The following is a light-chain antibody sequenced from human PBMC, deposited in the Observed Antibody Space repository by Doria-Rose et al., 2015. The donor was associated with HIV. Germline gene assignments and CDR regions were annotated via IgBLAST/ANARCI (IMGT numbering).Light chain of an antibody. CDR2: DGS. J-gene: IGKJ1*01. CDR1: QSFSSTY. Sequence: EIVLTQSPGSLSLSPGERATLSCRASQSFSSTYLAWYQQKPSQAPSLLIYDGSTRATGTPDRISASGSGTDFTLTNNRLEPEDFALYYCHQYSTSWTFGQGTKVEL. CDR3: HQYSTSWT. V-gene: IGKV3-20*01.